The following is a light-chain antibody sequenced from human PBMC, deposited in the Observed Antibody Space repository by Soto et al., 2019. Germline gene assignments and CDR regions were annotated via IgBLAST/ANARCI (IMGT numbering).Light chain of an antibody. Sequence: AIQMTQSPSSLSESVGDRVPITCRQIQAIGNNLGWYQQKPGKAPRYLIDAISRLQSGVPARFSGSGSGTDFTLTISSLQPEDFASYYCLQDYIYPWTFGQGTKVEIK. CDR2: AIS. CDR3: LQDYIYPWT. CDR1: QAIGNN. J-gene: IGKJ1*01. V-gene: IGKV1-6*01.